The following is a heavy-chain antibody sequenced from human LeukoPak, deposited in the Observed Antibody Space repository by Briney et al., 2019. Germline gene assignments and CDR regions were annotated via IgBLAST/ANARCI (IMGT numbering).Heavy chain of an antibody. CDR1: GFTFSDYY. Sequence: GGSLRLSCAASGFTFSDYYMSWIRQAPGKGLEWVSYISSRGSNIYYADSVKGRFTISRDNAKSSLYLQMNSLRAEDTALYYCAKEAWSSSFQATPDYWGQGTLVTVSS. V-gene: IGHV3-11*04. D-gene: IGHD6-13*01. CDR2: ISSRGSNI. J-gene: IGHJ4*02. CDR3: AKEAWSSSFQATPDY.